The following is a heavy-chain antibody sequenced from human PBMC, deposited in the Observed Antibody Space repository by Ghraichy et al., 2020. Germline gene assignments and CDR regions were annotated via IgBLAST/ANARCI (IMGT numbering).Heavy chain of an antibody. V-gene: IGHV1-2*02. D-gene: IGHD6-13*01. Sequence: ASVKVSCKASGYTFTGYYMHWVRQAPGQGLEWMGWINPNSGGTNYAQKFQGRVTMTRDTSISTAYMELSRLRSDDTAVYYCARGSGSSYPRNGYYYYYYMDVWGKGTTVTVSS. CDR1: GYTFTGYY. CDR2: INPNSGGT. CDR3: ARGSGSSYPRNGYYYYYYMDV. J-gene: IGHJ6*03.